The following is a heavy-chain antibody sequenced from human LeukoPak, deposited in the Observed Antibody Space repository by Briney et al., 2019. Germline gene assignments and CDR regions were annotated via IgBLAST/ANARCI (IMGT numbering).Heavy chain of an antibody. V-gene: IGHV4-38-2*01. J-gene: IGHJ3*02. CDR1: GYSISNDYY. CDR2: IHHSGRT. Sequence: SETLSLTCAVSGYSISNDYYWGWIRQPPGKGLEWIASIHHSGRTYYNPSPKSRVTISVDTSKKHFSLNLSFVTAADTAVYYCARHSGDGYSNPGSTFDIWGQGTVVTVSS. D-gene: IGHD5-24*01. CDR3: ARHSGDGYSNPGSTFDI.